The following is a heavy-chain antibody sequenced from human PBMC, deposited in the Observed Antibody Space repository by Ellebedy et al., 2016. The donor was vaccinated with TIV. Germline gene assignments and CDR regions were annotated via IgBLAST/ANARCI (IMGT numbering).Heavy chain of an antibody. CDR1: GFTFSSYS. Sequence: GESLKISXAASGFTFSSYSMNWVRQAPGKGLEWVSSISSSSSYIYYADSVKGRFTISRDNAKNSLYLQMNSLRDEDTAVYYCAREGAGGSSDWFDPWGQGTLVTVSS. V-gene: IGHV3-21*01. J-gene: IGHJ5*02. CDR2: ISSSSSYI. D-gene: IGHD6-25*01. CDR3: AREGAGGSSDWFDP.